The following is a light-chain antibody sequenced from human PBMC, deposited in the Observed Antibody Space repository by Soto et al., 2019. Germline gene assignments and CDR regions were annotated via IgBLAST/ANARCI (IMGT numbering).Light chain of an antibody. CDR1: QSVSSN. J-gene: IGKJ1*01. Sequence: EIVMTQSPATLSVSPGERATLSCRASQSVSSNLAWYQQKPGQAPRLLIYGASTRAAGIPARFSGSGSGTEFTLSISSLQSEDFAVYYCQHYKNLPPCTFGQGTKLEIK. V-gene: IGKV3-15*01. CDR2: GAS. CDR3: QHYKNLPPCT.